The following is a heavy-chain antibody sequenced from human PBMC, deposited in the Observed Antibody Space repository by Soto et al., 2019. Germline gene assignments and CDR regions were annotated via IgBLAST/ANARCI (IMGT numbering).Heavy chain of an antibody. D-gene: IGHD5-12*01. CDR1: GFTFSSYS. CDR3: ARDGRRDGYNDYFDY. Sequence: EVQLVESGGGLVKPGGSLRLSCAASGFTFSSYSMNWVRQAPGKGLEWVSSISSSSSYIYYADSVKGRFTISRDNAKNSVYLQMNSLRAEDTAVYYCARDGRRDGYNDYFDYWGQGTLVTVSS. J-gene: IGHJ4*02. CDR2: ISSSSSYI. V-gene: IGHV3-21*01.